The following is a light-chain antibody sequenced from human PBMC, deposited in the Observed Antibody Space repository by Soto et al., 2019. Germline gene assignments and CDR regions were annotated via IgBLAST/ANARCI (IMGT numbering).Light chain of an antibody. Sequence: EIVVTQSPLSLPVTPGEPASISCRSSQSLLHSDGHSYLDWYLQKPGQSPQLLIYLASNRASGVPDRFSGSVSGTDFTLKISIVEAEDLGVYFCMQALHSPPAFGGGTKVEIK. J-gene: IGKJ4*01. V-gene: IGKV2-28*01. CDR1: QSLLHSDGHSY. CDR3: MQALHSPPA. CDR2: LAS.